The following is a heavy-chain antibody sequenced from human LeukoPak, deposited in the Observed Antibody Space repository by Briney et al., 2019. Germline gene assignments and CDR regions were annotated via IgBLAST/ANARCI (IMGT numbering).Heavy chain of an antibody. D-gene: IGHD3-16*02. CDR1: GFTLSSYW. J-gene: IGHJ4*02. Sequence: GGSLRLSCAASGFTLSSYWMHWVRQAPGKGLVWVSRIKSDGSTTNYADSVKGRFTISRDNAKNSLFLQMTSLRAEDTAVYYCARHRTASDNWGQGTLVTVSS. CDR3: ARHRTASDN. V-gene: IGHV3-74*01. CDR2: IKSDGSTT.